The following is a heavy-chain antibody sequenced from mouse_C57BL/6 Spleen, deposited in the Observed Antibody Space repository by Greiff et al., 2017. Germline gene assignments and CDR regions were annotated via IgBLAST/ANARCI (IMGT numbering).Heavy chain of an antibody. J-gene: IGHJ2*01. CDR1: GYSITSGYY. V-gene: IGHV3-6*01. D-gene: IGHD1-1*01. Sequence: EVKLQESGPGLVKPSQSLSLTCSVTGYSITSGYYWNWIRQFPGNKLEWMGYISYDGSNNYNPSLKNRISITRDTSKNQFFLTLNSVTTEDTATYYCARGGSSSYYFDYWGQGTTLTVSS. CDR3: ARGGSSSYYFDY. CDR2: ISYDGSN.